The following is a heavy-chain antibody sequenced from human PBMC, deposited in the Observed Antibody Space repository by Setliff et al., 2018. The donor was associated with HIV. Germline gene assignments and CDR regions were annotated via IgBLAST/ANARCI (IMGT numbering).Heavy chain of an antibody. J-gene: IGHJ4*02. CDR3: ANVHYYGSGNYYRIFDY. V-gene: IGHV3-23*01. CDR1: GFIFSNYG. Sequence: SLRLSCAASGFIFSNYGMHWVRQAPGKGLEWVSAISDSGDNTYYADSVKGRFTISRDNSKNTLYLQMDSLRAEDTAVYYCANVHYYGSGNYYRIFDYWGQGTLVTVSS. D-gene: IGHD3-10*01. CDR2: ISDSGDNT.